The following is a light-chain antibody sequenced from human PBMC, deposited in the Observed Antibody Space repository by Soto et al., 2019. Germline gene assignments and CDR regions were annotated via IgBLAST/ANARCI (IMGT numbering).Light chain of an antibody. V-gene: IGLV2-14*03. CDR2: DVS. CDR1: SSDLDSYNY. Sequence: QYALTQPASVSGSPGQSITISCTGTSSDLDSYNYVSWYQQHPGNAPKLLIYDVSNRPSGVSNRFSGSKSGNTASLTISGLKADDEADYYCSSHTGTSWVFGGGTKLTVL. CDR3: SSHTGTSWV. J-gene: IGLJ3*02.